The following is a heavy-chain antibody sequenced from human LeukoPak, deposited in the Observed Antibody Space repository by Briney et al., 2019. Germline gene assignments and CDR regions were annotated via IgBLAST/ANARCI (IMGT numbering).Heavy chain of an antibody. D-gene: IGHD3-9*01. Sequence: SSETLSLPCSVSGGSVSSGNYYWSWIRQPPGKGLDWVGCIFYTGTTSYNPSLKSRVTISADTSKKQFSLSLTSVTAADTAVYYCARDAHNDILTGYAKDAFDIWGQGTMVTVSS. CDR2: IFYTGTT. CDR3: ARDAHNDILTGYAKDAFDI. V-gene: IGHV4-61*01. J-gene: IGHJ3*02. CDR1: GGSVSSGNYY.